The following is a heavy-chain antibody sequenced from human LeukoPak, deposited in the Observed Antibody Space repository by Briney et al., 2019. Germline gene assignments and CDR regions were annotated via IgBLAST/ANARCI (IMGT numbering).Heavy chain of an antibody. CDR3: AGGADTGSYGSLVYFDY. CDR1: GYTFTSYG. D-gene: IGHD3-16*01. Sequence: ASVKVSCKASGYTFTSYGISWVRRAPGQGLEWMGLISAYSGNTNFAQKLQGRVTMTTDTSTSTAYMELRSLRSDDTAVYFCAGGADTGSYGSLVYFDYWGQGTLVTVSS. V-gene: IGHV1-18*01. CDR2: ISAYSGNT. J-gene: IGHJ4*02.